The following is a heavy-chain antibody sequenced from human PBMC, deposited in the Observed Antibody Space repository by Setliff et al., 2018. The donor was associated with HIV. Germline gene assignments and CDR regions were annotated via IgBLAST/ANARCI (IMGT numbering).Heavy chain of an antibody. V-gene: IGHV3-64*04. Sequence: GGSLRLSCSASGFSFGSFAMHWVRQAPGKGLEYVSVISGNGDDTYYADSVKGRFTITRDNSKNTLYLQMNSLRAEGTAVYYCARDPPGSGFHLDPWGQGSPVTVSS. CDR1: GFSFGSFA. J-gene: IGHJ5*02. CDR3: ARDPPGSGFHLDP. D-gene: IGHD5-12*01. CDR2: ISGNGDDT.